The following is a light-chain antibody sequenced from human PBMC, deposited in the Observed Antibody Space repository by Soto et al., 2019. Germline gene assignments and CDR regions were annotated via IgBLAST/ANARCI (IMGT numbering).Light chain of an antibody. Sequence: EVVLTQSPGSLSLSPGERATLSCKTSQSDGSNFVAWYQQKPGQAPRLLIYGAFNRAAGIPARFSGSGSGTDFTLTISRLEPEDFAVYYCQQYGSSRTFGQGTRLEIK. CDR1: QSDGSNF. CDR2: GAF. J-gene: IGKJ5*01. V-gene: IGKV3-20*01. CDR3: QQYGSSRT.